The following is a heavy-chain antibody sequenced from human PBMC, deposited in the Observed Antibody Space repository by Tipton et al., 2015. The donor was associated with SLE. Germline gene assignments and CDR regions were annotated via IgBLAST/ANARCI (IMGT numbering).Heavy chain of an antibody. J-gene: IGHJ1*01. CDR2: IYFSGHT. V-gene: IGHV4-59*08. Sequence: TLSLTCTVSDGSISSYYWSWIRQPPGKGLEWIGYIYFSGHTNYNPSLKSRVTISVDTSKNQFSLKLSSVTAADTAVYYCARQEGSGFYYALPYFQHWGQGTLVTVSS. CDR1: DGSISSYY. CDR3: ARQEGSGFYYALPYFQH. D-gene: IGHD3-22*01.